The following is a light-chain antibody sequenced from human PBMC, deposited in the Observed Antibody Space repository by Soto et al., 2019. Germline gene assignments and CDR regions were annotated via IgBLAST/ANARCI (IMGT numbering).Light chain of an antibody. CDR3: QSYDSSLTVL. V-gene: IGLV1-40*01. J-gene: IGLJ2*01. CDR1: SSNFGAGYD. CDR2: GNI. Sequence: QSVLTQPPSVSGAPGQRVTISCTGSSSNFGAGYDVHWYQHLPGTAPKLLIYGNINRPSGAPDRFSGFKSGTSASLAITGLQAEDEADYYCQSYDSSLTVLFGGGTKLTVL.